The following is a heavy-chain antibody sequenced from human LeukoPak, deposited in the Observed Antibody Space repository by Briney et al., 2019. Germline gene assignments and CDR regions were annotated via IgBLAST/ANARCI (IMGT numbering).Heavy chain of an antibody. CDR1: GGSISSYY. CDR2: IYYSGST. J-gene: IGHJ3*02. CDR3: ARRRFHDYGDPDAFDI. V-gene: IGHV4-59*01. Sequence: SETLSLTCTVSGGSISSYYWSWIRQPPGKGLEWIGYIYYSGSTDYNPSLKSRVTISVDTSKNQFSLKLSSVTAADTALYYCARRRFHDYGDPDAFDIWGQGTMVTVSS. D-gene: IGHD4-17*01.